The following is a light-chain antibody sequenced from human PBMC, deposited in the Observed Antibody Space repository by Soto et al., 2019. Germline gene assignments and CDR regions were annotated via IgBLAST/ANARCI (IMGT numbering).Light chain of an antibody. CDR3: LQHNSYPPT. Sequence: DIQLTQSPSFVSASVGDIVTISCRASQTVASYLAWFQQKPGKVPKRLIYGASSLQSGVPSRFSGTGSGTEFTLTISSLQPEDFATYYCLQHNSYPPTFGQGTRLEIK. CDR1: QTVASY. CDR2: GAS. V-gene: IGKV1-17*03. J-gene: IGKJ5*01.